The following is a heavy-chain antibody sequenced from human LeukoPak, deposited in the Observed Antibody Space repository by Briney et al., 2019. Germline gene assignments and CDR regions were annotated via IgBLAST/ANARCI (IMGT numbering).Heavy chain of an antibody. D-gene: IGHD3-16*02. J-gene: IGHJ4*02. Sequence: SCKASGGTFSSYAMSWVRQAPGKGLEWVSAISGSGGSTYYADSVKGRFTISRDNSKNTLYLQMNSLRAEDTAVYYCAKGNYDYVWGSYRESHFDYWGQGTLVTVSS. CDR3: AKGNYDYVWGSYRESHFDY. CDR2: ISGSGGST. V-gene: IGHV3-23*01. CDR1: GGTFSSYA.